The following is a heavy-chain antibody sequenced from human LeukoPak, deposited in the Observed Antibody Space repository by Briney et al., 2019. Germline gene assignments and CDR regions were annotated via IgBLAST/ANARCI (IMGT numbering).Heavy chain of an antibody. CDR3: ARVYSSGWPIDY. CDR2: INPYSGGT. Sequence: GASVKVSCKASGYTFTGYYMHWVRQAPGQGLEWMGWINPYSGGTNYAQKFQGRVTMTRDTSISTDYMELSRLRSDDTAVYYCARVYSSGWPIDYWGQGTLVTVSS. V-gene: IGHV1-2*02. J-gene: IGHJ4*02. D-gene: IGHD6-19*01. CDR1: GYTFTGYY.